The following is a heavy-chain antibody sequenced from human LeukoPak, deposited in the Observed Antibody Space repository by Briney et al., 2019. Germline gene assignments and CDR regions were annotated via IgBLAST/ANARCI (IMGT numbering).Heavy chain of an antibody. Sequence: GGSLRLSCAASGFTFSSYWMSWVRQAPGKGLEWVANIKQDGSEKYYVDSVKGRFTISRDNAKNSLYLQMNSLRAEDTAVYYCAGDSSGYCYSFDYWGQGTLVTVSS. J-gene: IGHJ4*02. V-gene: IGHV3-7*01. CDR3: AGDSSGYCYSFDY. D-gene: IGHD3-22*01. CDR1: GFTFSSYW. CDR2: IKQDGSEK.